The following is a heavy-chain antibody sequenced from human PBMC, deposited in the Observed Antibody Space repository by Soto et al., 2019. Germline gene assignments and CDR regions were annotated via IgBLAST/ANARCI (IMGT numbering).Heavy chain of an antibody. J-gene: IGHJ5*02. D-gene: IGHD3-22*01. Sequence: SETLSLTCTVSGGAITAYYWSWIRQPVGEGLQWIGRVYSTGSTNYNPSLRSRVTMSVDTSQNQFFLRLSSMTAADTAVYYCARDEYYDSNNWFDHWGQGILVTVSS. CDR3: ARDEYYDSNNWFDH. CDR1: GGAITAYY. V-gene: IGHV4-4*07. CDR2: VYSTGST.